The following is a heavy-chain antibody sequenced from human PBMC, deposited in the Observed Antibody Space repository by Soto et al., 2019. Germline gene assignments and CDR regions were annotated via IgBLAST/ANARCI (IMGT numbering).Heavy chain of an antibody. CDR1: GGSISSSSYY. CDR2: IYYSGST. CDR3: ARNGIFPALDDY. J-gene: IGHJ4*02. Sequence: SETLSLTCTVSGGSISSSSYYWGWIRQPPGKGLEWIGSIYYSGSTYYNPSLKSRVTISVDTSKNQFSLKLSSVTAADTAVYYCARNGIFPALDDYRGQGSSVIVSS. D-gene: IGHD3-9*01. V-gene: IGHV4-39*01.